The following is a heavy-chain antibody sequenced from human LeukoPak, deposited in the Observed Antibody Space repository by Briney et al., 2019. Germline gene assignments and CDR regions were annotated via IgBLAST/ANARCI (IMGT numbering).Heavy chain of an antibody. D-gene: IGHD2-21*01. V-gene: IGHV3-53*01. CDR1: GFTVSSNY. J-gene: IGHJ4*02. CDR2: IYSGGST. Sequence: GGSLRLSCAASGFTVSSNYMSWVRQAPGKGLEWVSVIYSGGSTYYADSVKGRFTISRDNAKNSLYLQMNSLRAEDTAVYYCAREYCGGDCYYDYWGQGTLVTVSS. CDR3: AREYCGGDCYYDY.